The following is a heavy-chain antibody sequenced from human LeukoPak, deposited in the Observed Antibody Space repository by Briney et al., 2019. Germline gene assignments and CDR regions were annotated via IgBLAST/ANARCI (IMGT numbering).Heavy chain of an antibody. J-gene: IGHJ4*02. D-gene: IGHD5-18*01. Sequence: SENLSLTCAVSGGSISSYYWSWLRQPPGKGLEGVGYIYYSGSTNYNPSLKSGVTRSVHTSKTQFSLKLSSVTAADAAVYYCATDSPDTAMVGWGQRTPVTASS. V-gene: IGHV4-59*01. CDR3: ATDSPDTAMVG. CDR1: GGSISSYY. CDR2: IYYSGST.